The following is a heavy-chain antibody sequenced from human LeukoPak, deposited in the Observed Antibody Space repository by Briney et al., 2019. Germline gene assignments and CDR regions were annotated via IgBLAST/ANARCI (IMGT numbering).Heavy chain of an antibody. J-gene: IGHJ4*02. Sequence: ASVKVSCKASGYTFTGYYMHWVRQAPGQGLEWMGWMNPNSGNTGYAQKFQGRVTITRNTSISTAYMELSSLRSEDTAVYYCARGLRKAAAWSYYFDYWGQGTLVTVSS. V-gene: IGHV1-8*03. CDR3: ARGLRKAAAWSYYFDY. CDR1: GYTFTGYY. D-gene: IGHD6-13*01. CDR2: MNPNSGNT.